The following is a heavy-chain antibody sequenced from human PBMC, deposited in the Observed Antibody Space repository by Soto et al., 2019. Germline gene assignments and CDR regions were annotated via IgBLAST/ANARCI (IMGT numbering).Heavy chain of an antibody. Sequence: QVQLVESGGGVVQPGRSLRLSCAASGFTFSSYGMHWVRQAPGKGLEWVAFIWHDGGNKFYAESVKGRFTISRANSKNTLYLQMTSLSAEDTAMYSCARGGDVNTGFVKDYWGQGNLVTVSS. CDR3: ARGGDVNTGFVKDY. J-gene: IGHJ4*02. V-gene: IGHV3-33*01. CDR2: IWHDGGNK. CDR1: GFTFSSYG. D-gene: IGHD7-27*01.